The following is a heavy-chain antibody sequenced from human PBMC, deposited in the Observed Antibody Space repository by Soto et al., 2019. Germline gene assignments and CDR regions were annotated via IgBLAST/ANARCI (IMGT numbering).Heavy chain of an antibody. CDR3: ARQVATISYYYYGLDI. J-gene: IGHJ6*02. V-gene: IGHV4-59*01. CDR2: IYYSGST. Sequence: SETLSLTCTVSGGSISSYYWSWIRQPPGKGLEWIGYIYYSGSTNYNPSLKSRVTISVDTSKNQFSLKLSSVTAADTAVYYCARQVATISYYYYGLDIWGQGTTVTVSS. D-gene: IGHD5-12*01. CDR1: GGSISSYY.